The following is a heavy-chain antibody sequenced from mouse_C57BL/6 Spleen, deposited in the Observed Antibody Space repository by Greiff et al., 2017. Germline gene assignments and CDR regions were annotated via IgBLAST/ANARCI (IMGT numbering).Heavy chain of an antibody. V-gene: IGHV1-69*01. D-gene: IGHD2-3*01. CDR1: GYTFTSYW. CDR2: IDPSDSYT. CDR3: ARFPSYDSYYVNYAMDD. Sequence: QVQLKQPGAELVMPGASVKLSCKASGYTFTSYWMHWVKQRPGQGLEWIGEIDPSDSYTNYNQKFKGKSTLTVDKSSSTAYMQLSSLTSEDSAVYDCARFPSYDSYYVNYAMDDWGQGTSVTISS. J-gene: IGHJ4*01.